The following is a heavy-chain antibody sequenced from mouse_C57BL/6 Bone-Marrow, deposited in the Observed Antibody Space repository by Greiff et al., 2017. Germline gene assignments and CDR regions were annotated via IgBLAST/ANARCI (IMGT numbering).Heavy chain of an antibody. CDR2: INPSTGGT. J-gene: IGHJ2*01. Sequence: VQLQQSGPELVKPGASVKISCKASGYSFTGYYMNWVKQSPEKSLEWIGEINPSTGGTTYNQKFKGKATLTVDKSSSTAHMELRSLTSEDSAVYYCARSTMITAYYFDYWGQGTTLTVSS. D-gene: IGHD2-4*01. CDR3: ARSTMITAYYFDY. V-gene: IGHV1-42*01. CDR1: GYSFTGYY.